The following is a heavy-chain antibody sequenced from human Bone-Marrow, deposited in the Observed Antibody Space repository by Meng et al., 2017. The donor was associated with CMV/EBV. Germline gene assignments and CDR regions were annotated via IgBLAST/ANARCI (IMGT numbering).Heavy chain of an antibody. CDR3: ARDSKGAAPGYYYGMDV. V-gene: IGHV1-18*01. CDR1: GYTFTSYG. Sequence: ASVKVSCKASGYTFTSYGISWVRQAPGQGLEWMGWISAYNGNTNYAQKLQGRVTMTTDTSKSTAYMELRSLRSDDTAVYYCARDSKGAAPGYYYGMDVWGQGTTVTVSS. CDR2: ISAYNGNT. D-gene: IGHD6-6*01. J-gene: IGHJ6*02.